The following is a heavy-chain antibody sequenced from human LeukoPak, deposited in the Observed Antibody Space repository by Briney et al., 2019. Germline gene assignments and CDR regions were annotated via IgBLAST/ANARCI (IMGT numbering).Heavy chain of an antibody. CDR1: GYNFTSYG. CDR3: ARDPIPQWLVYYYYGMDV. J-gene: IGHJ6*02. D-gene: IGHD6-19*01. V-gene: IGHV1-18*01. Sequence: ASVKVFCKASGYNFTSYGISWVRQAPGQGLEWMVWISAYNGNTNYAQKLQGRVTMTTATSTSTAYMELRSLRSDDTAVYYCARDPIPQWLVYYYYGMDVWGQGATVTVSS. CDR2: ISAYNGNT.